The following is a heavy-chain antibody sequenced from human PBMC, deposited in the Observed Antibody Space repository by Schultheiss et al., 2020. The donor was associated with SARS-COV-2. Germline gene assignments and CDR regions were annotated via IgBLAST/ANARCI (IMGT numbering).Heavy chain of an antibody. V-gene: IGHV3-23*01. CDR2: ISGSGGST. D-gene: IGHD3-10*01. CDR3: ARDGGVYGWSFEYYYGMDV. Sequence: GESLKISCAAAGFTFSSFAMHWVRQAPGKGLEWVSAISGSGGSTYYADSVKGRFTISRDNSKNTLYLQMNSLRAEDTAVYYCARDGGVYGWSFEYYYGMDVWGQGTTVTVSS. CDR1: GFTFSSFA. J-gene: IGHJ6*02.